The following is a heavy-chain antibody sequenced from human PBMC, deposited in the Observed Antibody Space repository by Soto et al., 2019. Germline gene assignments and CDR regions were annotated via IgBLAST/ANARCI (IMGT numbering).Heavy chain of an antibody. Sequence: SETLSLTCSVSGGSITGGSISRTTYYWGWMRQPPGKGLEWIASFFIGGGTYYNPSLKSRVTISVDTSKNQFSLKLSSVTAADTAVYYCASFLRFYYYYGMDVWGQGTTVTVSS. CDR3: ASFLRFYYYYGMDV. V-gene: IGHV4-39*01. CDR1: GGSISRTTYY. CDR2: FFIGGGT. J-gene: IGHJ6*02.